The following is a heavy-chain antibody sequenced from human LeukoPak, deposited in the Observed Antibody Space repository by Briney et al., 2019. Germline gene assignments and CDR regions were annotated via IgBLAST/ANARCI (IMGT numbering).Heavy chain of an antibody. V-gene: IGHV1-18*01. Sequence: GASVEVSCKASGYTFASYGFSWVRQAPGQGLEWMGWISVYNGKTNYAENFQGRLTMTTDTSTSTAYMELRSLRSDDTAVYYCARDCGTTSCSVDYWGQGTLVTVSS. CDR2: ISVYNGKT. J-gene: IGHJ4*02. D-gene: IGHD2-2*01. CDR3: ARDCGTTSCSVDY. CDR1: GYTFASYG.